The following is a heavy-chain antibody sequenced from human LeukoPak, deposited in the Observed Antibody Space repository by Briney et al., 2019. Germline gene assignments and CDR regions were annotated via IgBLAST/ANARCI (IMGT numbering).Heavy chain of an antibody. CDR3: ARRLTTVTTHYYYYYGMDV. Sequence: PSETLSLTCAVYGGSFSGYYWSWIRQPPGKGLEWIGEINHSGSTNYNPSLKSRVTISVDTSKNQFSLELSPVTAADTAVYYCARRLTTVTTHYYYYYGMDVWGEGNTVTVSS. J-gene: IGHJ6*04. V-gene: IGHV4-34*01. CDR2: INHSGST. D-gene: IGHD4-17*01. CDR1: GGSFSGYY.